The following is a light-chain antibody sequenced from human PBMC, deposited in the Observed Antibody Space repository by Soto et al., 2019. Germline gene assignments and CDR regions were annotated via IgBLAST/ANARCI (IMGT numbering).Light chain of an antibody. CDR3: QTWVTGIVV. Sequence: QSVLTQSPSASASLGASVKLTCTLSSGHSSYAIAWHQQQPEKGPRYLMNLNIDGSHSKGDGIPDRFSGSSSGAERYLTISSRQSEDEADYYCQTWVTGIVVFGGGTQLTVL. CDR1: SGHSSYA. CDR2: LNIDGSH. J-gene: IGLJ2*01. V-gene: IGLV4-69*01.